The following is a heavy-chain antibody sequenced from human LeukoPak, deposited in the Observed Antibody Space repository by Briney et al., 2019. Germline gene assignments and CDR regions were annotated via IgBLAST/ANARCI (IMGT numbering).Heavy chain of an antibody. V-gene: IGHV3-15*01. D-gene: IGHD4-11*01. CDR1: GFNFNDAW. CDR3: TAGLGKTDDDS. Sequence: SGGSLRLSCEGSGFNFNDAWMSWIPQAPGKGLEWVGRVRTTAEGETTDYAAPVRGRFIISRDDSKNMVFLQMNRLETEDTAIYYCTAGLGKTDDDSWGQGTLVTVSS. J-gene: IGHJ4*02. CDR2: VRTTAEGETT.